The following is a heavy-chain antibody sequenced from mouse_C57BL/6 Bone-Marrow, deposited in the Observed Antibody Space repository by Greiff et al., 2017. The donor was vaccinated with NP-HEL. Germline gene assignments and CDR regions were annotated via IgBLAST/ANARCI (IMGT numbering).Heavy chain of an antibody. CDR2: INPNYGTT. CDR3: ARWQPPATTEEAMDY. D-gene: IGHD1-1*01. V-gene: IGHV1-39*01. Sequence: VQLKQSGPELVKPGASVKISCKASGYSFTDYNMNWVKQSNGRSLEWIGVINPNYGTTSYNQKFKGKATLTVDQSSSTAYMQLNSLTSEDSAVYYCARWQPPATTEEAMDYWGQGTSVTVSS. J-gene: IGHJ4*01. CDR1: GYSFTDYN.